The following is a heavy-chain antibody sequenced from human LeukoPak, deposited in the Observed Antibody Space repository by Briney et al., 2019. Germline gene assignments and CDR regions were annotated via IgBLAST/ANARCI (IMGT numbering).Heavy chain of an antibody. CDR2: MHPGSGAT. Sequence: ASVKVSCTASGYTFTGDHLHWVRQAPGQGLEWMGWMHPGSGATHYTEKFQGQVTMTRDTSTSTAYMDLSNLRSDDTAVYFCAREWAYYNSVDDTFDIWGQGTLVTVSP. J-gene: IGHJ3*02. CDR1: GYTFTGDH. V-gene: IGHV1-2*02. D-gene: IGHD3-22*01. CDR3: AREWAYYNSVDDTFDI.